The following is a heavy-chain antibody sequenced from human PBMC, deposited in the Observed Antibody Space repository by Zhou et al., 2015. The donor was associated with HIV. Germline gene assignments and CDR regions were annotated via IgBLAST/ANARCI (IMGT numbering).Heavy chain of an antibody. J-gene: IGHJ2*01. CDR1: GGTFSSYA. D-gene: IGHD2-2*01. Sequence: QVQLVQSGAEVKKPGSSVKVSCKASGGTFSSYAISWVRQAPGQGLEWMGGIIPIFGTANYAQKFQGRVTITADESTSTAYMELSSLRSEDTAVYYCARDRRVVVPAANVWYFDLWGRGTLVTVS. CDR3: ARDRRVVVPAANVWYFDL. V-gene: IGHV1-69*12. CDR2: IIPIFGTA.